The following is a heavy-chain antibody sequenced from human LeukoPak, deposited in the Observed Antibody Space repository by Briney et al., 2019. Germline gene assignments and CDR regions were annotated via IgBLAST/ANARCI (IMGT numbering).Heavy chain of an antibody. CDR3: AKEVIRYWYFDL. V-gene: IGHV3-23*01. J-gene: IGHJ2*01. CDR2: ITGSGDNT. Sequence: GGSLRLSCAASGFTFGSYAMTWVRQAPGKGLEWVSVITGSGDNTYYADSVKGRFTISRDNSKNTLYLQMNSLRAEDTAVYYCAKEVIRYWYFDLWGRGTLVTVSS. CDR1: GFTFGSYA. D-gene: IGHD2-21*01.